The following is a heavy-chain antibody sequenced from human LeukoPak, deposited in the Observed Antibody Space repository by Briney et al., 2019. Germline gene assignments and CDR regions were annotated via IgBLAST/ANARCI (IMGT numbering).Heavy chain of an antibody. CDR1: GFTFSSYW. D-gene: IGHD3-3*01. V-gene: IGHV3-74*01. CDR2: INSDGSST. CDR3: AREYYDFWSGYPGAFDI. Sequence: QPGGSLRLSCAASGFTFSSYWMHWVRQAPGKGLVWVSRINSDGSSTSYADSVKGRFTISRDNAKNTLYLQMNSLRAEDTAVYYCAREYYDFWSGYPGAFDIWSQGTMVTVSS. J-gene: IGHJ3*02.